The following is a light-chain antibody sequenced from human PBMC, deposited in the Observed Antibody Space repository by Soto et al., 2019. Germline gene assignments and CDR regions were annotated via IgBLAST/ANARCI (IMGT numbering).Light chain of an antibody. J-gene: IGKJ4*01. Sequence: EIVLTQSPGTLSLSPGERATLSCRASQSISSDYLAWYQQKPGQAPRLLIYAASIRAAGIPDTFGGSGSGTDFSLTISRLEPEHFAAYYCKQYGISPLTFGGGTKVEIK. V-gene: IGKV3-20*01. CDR3: KQYGISPLT. CDR2: AAS. CDR1: QSISSDY.